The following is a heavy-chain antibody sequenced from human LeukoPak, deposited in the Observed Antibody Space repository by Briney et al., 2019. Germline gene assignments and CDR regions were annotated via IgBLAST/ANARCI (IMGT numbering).Heavy chain of an antibody. J-gene: IGHJ4*02. V-gene: IGHV3-21*01. CDR2: ISTSSSYI. D-gene: IGHD5-12*01. Sequence: GGSLRLSCGASVFTFSCYSMNWVRQAPGKGLEWVSSISTSSSYIYYADSVKGRFTISRDNAKNSLYLQMNSLRAEDTAVYYCARDRVAVSGYDSLFDYWGQGTLVTVSS. CDR3: ARDRVAVSGYDSLFDY. CDR1: VFTFSCYS.